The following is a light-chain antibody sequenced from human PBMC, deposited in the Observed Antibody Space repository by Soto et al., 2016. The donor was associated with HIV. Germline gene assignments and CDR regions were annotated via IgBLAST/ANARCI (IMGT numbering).Light chain of an antibody. Sequence: SYELTQPPSVSLAPGKTARITCGRNNIGNKGVHWYQQKPGQAPVLVVYDDSHRPSGIPERFSGSNSGNTATLTISRVEAGDEADYYCHVWDSGSGVFGGGTKLTVL. V-gene: IGLV3-21*03. CDR3: HVWDSGSGV. J-gene: IGLJ3*02. CDR1: NIGNKG. CDR2: DDS.